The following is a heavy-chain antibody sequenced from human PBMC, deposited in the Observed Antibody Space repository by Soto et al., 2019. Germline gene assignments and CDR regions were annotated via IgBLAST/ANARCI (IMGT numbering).Heavy chain of an antibody. CDR3: ARSYSSRGWFDP. V-gene: IGHV5-10-1*01. D-gene: IGHD6-13*01. CDR2: IDPSDSYT. Sequence: GESLKISCKGSGYSFTSYWISWVRQMPGKGLEWMGRIDPSDSYTNYSPSFQGHVTISAGKSISTAYLQWSSLKASDTAMYYCARSYSSRGWFDPWGQGTLVTVSS. J-gene: IGHJ5*02. CDR1: GYSFTSYW.